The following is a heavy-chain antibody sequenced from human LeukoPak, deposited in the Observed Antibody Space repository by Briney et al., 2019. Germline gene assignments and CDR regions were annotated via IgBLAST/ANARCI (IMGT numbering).Heavy chain of an antibody. CDR3: AKVRTRYSSGSGTGFDY. J-gene: IGHJ4*02. CDR2: ISWNSGSI. D-gene: IGHD6-19*01. CDR1: GFTFDDYA. Sequence: GRSLRLSCAASGFTFDDYAMHWVRQAPGKGLEWVSGISWNSGSIGYADSVKGRFTISRDNAKNSLYLQMNSLRAEDTALYYCAKVRTRYSSGSGTGFDYWGQGTLVTVSS. V-gene: IGHV3-9*01.